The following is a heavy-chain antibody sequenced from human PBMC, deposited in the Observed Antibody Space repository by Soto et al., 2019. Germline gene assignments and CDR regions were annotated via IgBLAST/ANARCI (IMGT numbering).Heavy chain of an antibody. J-gene: IGHJ3*02. D-gene: IGHD3-22*01. CDR3: ARDRLEYYDSSVLLDI. CDR1: GGSISSGGYY. V-gene: IGHV4-31*03. CDR2: IYYSGST. Sequence: QVQLQESGPGLVKPSQTLSLTCTVSGGSISSGGYYWSWIRQHPGKGLEWIGYIYYSGSTYYNPSLKSRVTISVDTSKNQFTLKLSSVTAADTAVYYCARDRLEYYDSSVLLDIWGQGTMVTVSS.